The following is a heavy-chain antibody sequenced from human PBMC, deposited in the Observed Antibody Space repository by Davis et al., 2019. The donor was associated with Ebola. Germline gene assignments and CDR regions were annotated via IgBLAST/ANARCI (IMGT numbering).Heavy chain of an antibody. CDR3: ARDHWGSLDY. V-gene: IGHV4-59*01. D-gene: IGHD7-27*01. CDR1: GGSISGYQ. CDR2: VFNSGTV. Sequence: MPSETPSLTCTVSGGSISGYQWAWIRQPPGKGLEYMGHVFNSGTVVYNSALKSRVTISLDRSSNQFSLKMNSVTTADTAVYFCARDHWGSLDYWGQGTLVTVSS. J-gene: IGHJ4*02.